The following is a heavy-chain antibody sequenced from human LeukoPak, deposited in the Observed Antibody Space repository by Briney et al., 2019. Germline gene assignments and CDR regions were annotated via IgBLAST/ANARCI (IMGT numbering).Heavy chain of an antibody. V-gene: IGHV4-59*01. CDR2: IYSSAYT. Sequence: SETLSLTCTVSGGXISGYYCSWIRQPPGKGLEWVGYIYSSAYTNYNPSLKGRVTISVDTSKNQFSLRLISVTAADTAVYYCARGERLGLDSWGQGTLVAVSS. CDR1: GGXISGYY. D-gene: IGHD6-19*01. CDR3: ARGERLGLDS. J-gene: IGHJ4*02.